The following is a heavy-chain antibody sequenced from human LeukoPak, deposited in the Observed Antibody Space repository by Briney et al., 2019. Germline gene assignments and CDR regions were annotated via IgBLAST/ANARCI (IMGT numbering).Heavy chain of an antibody. V-gene: IGHV4-34*01. J-gene: IGHJ4*02. CDR1: GGSFSGYY. CDR3: ARVGRITMIVAARYFDY. D-gene: IGHD3-22*01. CDR2: INHSGST. Sequence: SETLSLTCAVYGGSFSGYYWSWIRQPPGKGLEWIGEINHSGSTNYNPSLKSRVTISVDTSKNQFSLKLSSVTAADTAVYYCARVGRITMIVAARYFDYWGQGTLVTVSS.